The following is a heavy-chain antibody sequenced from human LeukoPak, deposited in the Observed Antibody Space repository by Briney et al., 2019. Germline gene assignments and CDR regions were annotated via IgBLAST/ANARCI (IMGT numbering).Heavy chain of an antibody. V-gene: IGHV3-11*04. CDR1: GFTFSDYY. J-gene: IGHJ4*02. CDR3: ARSRPRYSSGWDLGY. D-gene: IGHD6-19*01. CDR2: ISSSGSTI. Sequence: NPGGSLRLSCAASGFTFSDYYMSWIRQAPGKGLEWVSYISSSGSTIYYADSVKGRFTISRDNAKNTLYLQMNSLRAEDTAVYYCARSRPRYSSGWDLGYWGQGTLVTVSS.